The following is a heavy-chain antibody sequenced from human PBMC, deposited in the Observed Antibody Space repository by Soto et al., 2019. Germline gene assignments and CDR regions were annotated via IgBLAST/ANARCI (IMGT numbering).Heavy chain of an antibody. CDR3: ARGPQPSRYYYGSGSYL. Sequence: ASVKVSCKASGYTFTSYDINWVRQATGQGLEWMGWMNPNGGNTGYAQKFQGRVTMTRNTSISTAYMELSSLRSEDTAVYYCARGPQPSRYYYGSGSYLWGQGTMVTISS. J-gene: IGHJ3*01. CDR1: GYTFTSYD. D-gene: IGHD3-10*01. V-gene: IGHV1-8*01. CDR2: MNPNGGNT.